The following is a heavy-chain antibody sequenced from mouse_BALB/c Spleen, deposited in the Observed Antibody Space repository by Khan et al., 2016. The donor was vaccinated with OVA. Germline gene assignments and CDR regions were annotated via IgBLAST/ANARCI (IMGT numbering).Heavy chain of an antibody. J-gene: IGHJ4*01. D-gene: IGHD2-12*01. CDR1: GYSITSNYA. CDR3: ARHSFYCYALDF. Sequence: EVQLQESGPGLVKPSQSLSLTCTVTGYSITSNYAWSWIRQFPGNKLEWLGYISYSGATNYNPSLKSRISVTRDTSENQFFLQLNSVTTEDTATXSCARHSFYCYALDFWGRGTPVTVSS. V-gene: IGHV3-2*02. CDR2: ISYSGAT.